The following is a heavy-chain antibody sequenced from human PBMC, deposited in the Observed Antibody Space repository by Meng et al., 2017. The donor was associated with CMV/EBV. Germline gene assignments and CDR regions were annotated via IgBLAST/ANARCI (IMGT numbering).Heavy chain of an antibody. D-gene: IGHD3-3*01. CDR1: GYSISSGYY. CDR2: IYHSGST. V-gene: IGHV4-38-2*02. Sequence: SETLSLTCTVSGYSISSGYYWGWIRQPPGKGLEWIGSIYHSGSTYYNPSLKSRVTISVDTSKNQFSLKLSSVTAADTAVYYCARVWEGYDFWSGYYTGNWFDPWGQGTLVTVSS. J-gene: IGHJ5*02. CDR3: ARVWEGYDFWSGYYTGNWFDP.